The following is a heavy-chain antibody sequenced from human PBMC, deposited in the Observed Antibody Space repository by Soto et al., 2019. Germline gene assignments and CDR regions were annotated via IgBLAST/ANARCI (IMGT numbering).Heavy chain of an antibody. J-gene: IGHJ6*02. CDR3: VRSVPAATWAYNRMDV. V-gene: IGHV4-4*02. CDR2: IYHSGTF. D-gene: IGHD2-15*01. CDR1: GGSVESSSC. Sequence: QVRLKESGPGLVKPSGTLSLTCAVSGGSVESSSCWSWVRQAPGKGLEWIGEIYHSGTFNYNPSLPRRVAVSVDKSANQFSLNLNSVTAADTAVYYCVRSVPAATWAYNRMDVWGQGTTVTVSS.